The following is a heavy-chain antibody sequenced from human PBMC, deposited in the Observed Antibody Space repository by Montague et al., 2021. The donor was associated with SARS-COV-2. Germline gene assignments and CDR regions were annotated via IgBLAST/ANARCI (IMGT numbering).Heavy chain of an antibody. V-gene: IGHV4-61*02. CDR3: ARAHSGSWAHLDN. J-gene: IGHJ4*02. CDR1: GGSISSGSSY. D-gene: IGHD5-12*01. CDR2: IYTSGTT. Sequence: TLSLTCTVSGGSISSGSSYWSWIRQPAGKGLEWIGRIYTSGTTDYSFSLKSRVTISVDTSKNQFSLKLTSVTAADTAVYYCARAHSGSWAHLDNWGQGSLVTVSS.